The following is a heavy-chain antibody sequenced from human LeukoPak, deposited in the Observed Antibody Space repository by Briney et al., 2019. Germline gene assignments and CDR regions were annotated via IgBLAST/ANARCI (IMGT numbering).Heavy chain of an antibody. Sequence: SETLSLTCAVYGGSFSGYYWSWIRQPPGKGLEWIGEINHSGSTNYNPSLKSRVTISVDTSKNQFSLKLSSVTAADTAVYYCARTTADIVLMVYAPYYYYMDVWGKGTTVTVSS. CDR3: ARTTADIVLMVYAPYYYYMDV. D-gene: IGHD2-8*01. CDR1: GGSFSGYY. CDR2: INHSGST. V-gene: IGHV4-34*01. J-gene: IGHJ6*03.